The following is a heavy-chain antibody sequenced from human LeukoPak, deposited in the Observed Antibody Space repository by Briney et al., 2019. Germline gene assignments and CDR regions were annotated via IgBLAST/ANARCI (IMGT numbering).Heavy chain of an antibody. J-gene: IGHJ3*01. CDR2: IYETGST. D-gene: IGHD3-9*01. CDR3: VRPDDNSFDF. Sequence: TFSSYDMSWVRQAPGKGLEWVGNIYETGSTNYNPSLKSRVTISVDTSKNQFSLKLSSVTAADTAVYYCVRPDDNSFDFWGQGTMVTVSS. CDR1: TFSSYD. V-gene: IGHV4-39*01.